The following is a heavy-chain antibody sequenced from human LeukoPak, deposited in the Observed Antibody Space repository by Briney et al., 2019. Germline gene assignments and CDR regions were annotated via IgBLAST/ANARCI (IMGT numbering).Heavy chain of an antibody. Sequence: AGGSLRLYCAASGFTFSDYYMSWIRQAPGKGLEWVSYISSSSSYTNYADSGKVQLTISRDNAKNSLYLQMNSLRAEDTAVYYCAREPYYYDSSGYYPNWFDPWGQGTLVTVSS. CDR2: ISSSSSYT. J-gene: IGHJ5*02. V-gene: IGHV3-11*05. CDR1: GFTFSDYY. D-gene: IGHD3-22*01. CDR3: AREPYYYDSSGYYPNWFDP.